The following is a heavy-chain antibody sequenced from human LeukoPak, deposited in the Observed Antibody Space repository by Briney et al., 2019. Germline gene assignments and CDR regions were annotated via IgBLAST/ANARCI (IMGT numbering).Heavy chain of an antibody. D-gene: IGHD6-19*01. CDR1: GFTFSSYW. CDR3: ARDRKYSSGWYWVDY. J-gene: IGHJ4*02. V-gene: IGHV3-74*01. CDR2: INSDGSST. Sequence: GGSLRLSCAASGFTFSSYWMHWVRHAPGKGLVWVSRINSDGSSTSYADSVKGRFTISRDNAKNTLYLQMNSLRAEDTAVYYCARDRKYSSGWYWVDYWGQGTLVTVSS.